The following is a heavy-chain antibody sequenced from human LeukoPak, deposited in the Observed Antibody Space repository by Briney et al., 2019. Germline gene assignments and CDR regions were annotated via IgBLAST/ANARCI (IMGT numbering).Heavy chain of an antibody. CDR1: GFTFSTYW. CDR3: ARSLVVGATYPYH. Sequence: RGSLRLSCAASGFTFSTYWMHWVRQAPGKGLVWVSCINSDGSSTSYADSVKGRFTISRDNAKNSLYLQLNSLRAEDTAVYYCARSLVVGATYPYHWGQGTLVTVSS. CDR2: INSDGSST. J-gene: IGHJ5*02. V-gene: IGHV3-74*01. D-gene: IGHD1-26*01.